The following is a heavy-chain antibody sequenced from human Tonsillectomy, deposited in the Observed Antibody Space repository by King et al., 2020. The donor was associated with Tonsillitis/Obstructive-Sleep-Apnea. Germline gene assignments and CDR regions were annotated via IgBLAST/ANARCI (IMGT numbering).Heavy chain of an antibody. D-gene: IGHD4-17*01. V-gene: IGHV5-51*01. CDR1: GYSCTSYW. CDR3: ARPHYGDYDDAFDI. Sequence: VQLVESGAEVKKPGESLKISCKGSGYSCTSYWIGGVRQMPGKGLEWMGIIYPGDSATMYSPSFQGQVTISADKSISTAYLQWSSLKASDTAMYYCARPHYGDYDDAFDIWGQGTLVTVSS. CDR2: IYPGDSAT. J-gene: IGHJ3*02.